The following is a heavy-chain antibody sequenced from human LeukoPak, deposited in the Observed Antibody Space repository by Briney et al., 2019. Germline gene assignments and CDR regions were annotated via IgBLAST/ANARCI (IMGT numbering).Heavy chain of an antibody. CDR1: GYSISSGYY. V-gene: IGHV4-38-2*01. J-gene: IGHJ4*02. CDR3: ARYRSPSAITADYFDY. Sequence: SETLSLTCAVSGYSISSGYYWGWIRQPPGKGLEWIASFYRSGGTYYNLSLKSRVSISVDTSKNQFSLKLNSVTAADTAIYYCARYRSPSAITADYFDYWGRGTLVTVSP. CDR2: FYRSGGT. D-gene: IGHD6-13*01.